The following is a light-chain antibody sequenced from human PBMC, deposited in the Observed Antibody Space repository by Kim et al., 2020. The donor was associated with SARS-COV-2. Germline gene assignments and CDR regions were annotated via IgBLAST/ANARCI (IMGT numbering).Light chain of an antibody. J-gene: IGLJ2*01. CDR2: EDI. V-gene: IGLV3-1*01. CDR3: QTWDTSTVV. Sequence: SYELTQPPAVSVSPGQTASITCSGERLGDKYTYWYQQQAGQSPVLVIYEDIKRPSGIPERFSGSNSGNTATLTISGTQAIDEADYYCQTWDTSTVVFGGGTQLTVL. CDR1: RLGDKY.